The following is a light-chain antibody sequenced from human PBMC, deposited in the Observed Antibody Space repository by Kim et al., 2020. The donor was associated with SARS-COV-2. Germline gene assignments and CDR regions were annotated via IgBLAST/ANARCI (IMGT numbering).Light chain of an antibody. CDR1: QTVSGSY. CDR2: DAS. CDR3: HTFDNSLYT. V-gene: IGKV3-20*01. J-gene: IGKJ2*01. Sequence: LSPGERATLSCRASQTVSGSYLSWYQQKPSQPPRLLIYDASTRAVGIPDRFSGSGSGTLFPLTISRLEPEDFAVYYCHTFDNSLYTFGQGTKLEI.